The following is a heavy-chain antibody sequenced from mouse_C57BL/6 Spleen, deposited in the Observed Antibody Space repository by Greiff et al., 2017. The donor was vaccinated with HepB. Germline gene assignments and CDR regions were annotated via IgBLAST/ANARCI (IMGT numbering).Heavy chain of an antibody. Sequence: QVQLKQSGAELAKPGASVKLSCKASGYTFTSYWMHWVKQRPGQGLEWIGYINPSSGYTKYNQKFKDKATLTADKSSSTAYMQLSSLTYEDSAVYYCARKEITTVVATDAMDYWGQGTSVTVSS. CDR1: GYTFTSYW. V-gene: IGHV1-7*01. D-gene: IGHD1-1*01. CDR3: ARKEITTVVATDAMDY. CDR2: INPSSGYT. J-gene: IGHJ4*01.